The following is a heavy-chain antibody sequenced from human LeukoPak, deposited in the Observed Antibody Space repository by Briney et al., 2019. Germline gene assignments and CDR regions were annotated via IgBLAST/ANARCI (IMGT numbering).Heavy chain of an antibody. D-gene: IGHD2-2*01. CDR2: ISRSGGSI. Sequence: GGSLRLSCAASEFTFSSHSMNWVRQAPGKGLEWVSSISRSGGSIYYADSLKGRFTISRDNAKNSLYLHMNSLRAEDTAVYFCARSLKVSAALDVFDIWGQGTMVTVSS. CDR1: EFTFSSHS. J-gene: IGHJ3*02. CDR3: ARSLKVSAALDVFDI. V-gene: IGHV3-21*01.